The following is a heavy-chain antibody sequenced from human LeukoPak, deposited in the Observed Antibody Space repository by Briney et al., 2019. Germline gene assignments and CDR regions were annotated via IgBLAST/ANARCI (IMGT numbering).Heavy chain of an antibody. J-gene: IGHJ5*02. D-gene: IGHD3-10*01. Sequence: PSETLSLTCTVSGGSISHYYWSWIRQPPKKGLEWIGYTYYGGSTKFNPSLKSRVAISVDTSKKQFSLNLTSVTAADTAVYYCARGPSGTSIGGPWGQGTLVTVSA. CDR3: ARGPSGTSIGGP. CDR1: GGSISHYY. V-gene: IGHV4-59*01. CDR2: TYYGGST.